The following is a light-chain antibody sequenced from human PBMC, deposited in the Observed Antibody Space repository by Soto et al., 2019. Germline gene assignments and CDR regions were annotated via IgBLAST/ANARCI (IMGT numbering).Light chain of an antibody. J-gene: IGKJ1*01. Sequence: IVLTQSPVTLSLSPGERATLFCRASQSVSSNQLGWYQQRPGQAPRLLIYGASSRAAGIPDRFSGSGSGTDFTLTISSLEPEDFAVYYCQQYAGSSTFGQGTKV. CDR1: QSVSSNQ. CDR2: GAS. CDR3: QQYAGSST. V-gene: IGKV3-20*01.